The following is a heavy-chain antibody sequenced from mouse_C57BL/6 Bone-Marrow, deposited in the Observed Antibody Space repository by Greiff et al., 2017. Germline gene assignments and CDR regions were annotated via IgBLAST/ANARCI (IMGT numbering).Heavy chain of an antibody. CDR1: GFTFSSYA. D-gene: IGHD2-4*01. CDR2: ISSGGDYI. CDR3: SRVPIYYDYGYFDV. Sequence: EVHLVESGEGLVKPGGSLKLSCAASGFTFSSYAMSWVRQTPEKRLEWVAYISSGGDYIYYADTVKGRFTIARDNARNTLYLQMSSLKSEDTAMYYCSRVPIYYDYGYFDVWGTGTTVTVSS. J-gene: IGHJ1*03. V-gene: IGHV5-9-1*02.